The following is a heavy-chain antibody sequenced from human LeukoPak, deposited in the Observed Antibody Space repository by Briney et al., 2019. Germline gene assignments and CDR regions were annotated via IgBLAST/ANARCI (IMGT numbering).Heavy chain of an antibody. J-gene: IGHJ4*02. V-gene: IGHV1-69*05. CDR3: ARGGIVRGPLIYDFWSGRYFDY. Sequence: SVKVSCKASGGTFSSYAISWVRQAPGQGLEWMGGIIPIFGTANYAQKFQGRVTMTRDTSTSTVYMELSSLRSEDTAVYYCARGGIVRGPLIYDFWSGRYFDYWGQGTLVTVSS. D-gene: IGHD3-3*01. CDR1: GGTFSSYA. CDR2: IIPIFGTA.